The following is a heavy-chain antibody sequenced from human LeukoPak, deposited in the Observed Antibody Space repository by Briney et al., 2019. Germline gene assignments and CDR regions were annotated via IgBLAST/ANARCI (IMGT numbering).Heavy chain of an antibody. J-gene: IGHJ6*03. D-gene: IGHD3-10*01. CDR1: GGSISSGGYY. Sequence: SETLSLTCTVSGGSISSGGYYRSWIRQHPGKGLEWIGYIYYSGSTYYNPSLKSRVTISVDTSKNQFSLKLSSVTAADTAVYYYARGREVGKTSGHSYYYYYYMDVWGKGTTVTVSS. V-gene: IGHV4-31*03. CDR3: ARGREVGKTSGHSYYYYYYMDV. CDR2: IYYSGST.